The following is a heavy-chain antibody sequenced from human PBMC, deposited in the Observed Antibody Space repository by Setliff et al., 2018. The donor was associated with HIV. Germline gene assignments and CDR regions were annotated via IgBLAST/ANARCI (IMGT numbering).Heavy chain of an antibody. J-gene: IGHJ5*02. D-gene: IGHD1-7*01. Sequence: PSETLSLTCAVSGGSISSNNWWSWVRQPPGKGLEWIGEIYHSGSTNYNPSLKSRVSISVDKSKNQFSLKLSSVTATDTAMYYCASANWNYLGYWFDPWGQGTLVTVSS. CDR2: IYHSGST. V-gene: IGHV4-4*02. CDR1: GGSISSNNW. CDR3: ASANWNYLGYWFDP.